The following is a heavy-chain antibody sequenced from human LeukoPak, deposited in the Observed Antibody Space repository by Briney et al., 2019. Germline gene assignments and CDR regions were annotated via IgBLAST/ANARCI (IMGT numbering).Heavy chain of an antibody. CDR2: ISGSGGST. CDR1: GFTFSSYA. CDR3: AKGGSSSKEDAFDM. Sequence: GGSLRLSCAASGFTFSSYAMSWVRQAPGRGLEWVSAISGSGGSTYYADSVKGRFTISRDNSKNTLYLQMNSLRAEDTAVYHCAKGGSSSKEDAFDMWGQGTMVTVSS. J-gene: IGHJ3*02. V-gene: IGHV3-23*01. D-gene: IGHD6-6*01.